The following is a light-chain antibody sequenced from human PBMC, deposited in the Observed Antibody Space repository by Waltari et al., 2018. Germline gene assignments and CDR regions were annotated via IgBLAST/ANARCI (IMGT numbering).Light chain of an antibody. CDR3: QQYDNLPLT. CDR1: QAISNY. Sequence: DIKMTQSPSSLSASVGDRVTITCQASQAISNYLNWYQQKPGKAPKLLIYDAPNLETGVPSRFSGSGSGTDFTFTISSLQPEDIATYYCQQYDNLPLTFGGGTKVEIK. J-gene: IGKJ4*01. V-gene: IGKV1-33*01. CDR2: DAP.